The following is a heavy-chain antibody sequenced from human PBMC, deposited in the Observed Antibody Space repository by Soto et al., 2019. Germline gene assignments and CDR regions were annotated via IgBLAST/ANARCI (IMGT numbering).Heavy chain of an antibody. CDR1: GFTFSGYS. Sequence: EVQLVESGGGLVQPGGSLRLSCAASGFTFSGYSMNWVRQAPGKGLEWVSYISSSTRTIYYADSVKGRFTISRDNAKNSLYLQMSSLRDEDTAVYYCARDAYGDYLFDSWGQGTLVTVSS. J-gene: IGHJ4*02. D-gene: IGHD4-17*01. CDR3: ARDAYGDYLFDS. V-gene: IGHV3-48*02. CDR2: ISSSTRTI.